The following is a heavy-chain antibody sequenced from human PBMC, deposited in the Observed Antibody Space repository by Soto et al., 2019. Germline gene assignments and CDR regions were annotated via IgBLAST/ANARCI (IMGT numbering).Heavy chain of an antibody. J-gene: IGHJ6*02. Sequence: EVQLVESGGGLVKPGGSLRLSCAASGFTFSSYSMNWVRQAPGKGLEWVSSISSSSSYIYYADSVKGRFTISRDNAKNSLDLQMNSLRAEDTAVYYCARIYSSSFYYYYGMDVCGQGTTVTVSS. CDR1: GFTFSSYS. CDR2: ISSSSSYI. D-gene: IGHD6-6*01. CDR3: ARIYSSSFYYYYGMDV. V-gene: IGHV3-21*01.